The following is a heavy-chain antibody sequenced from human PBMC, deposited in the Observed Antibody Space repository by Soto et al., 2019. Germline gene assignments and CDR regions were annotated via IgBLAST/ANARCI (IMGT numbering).Heavy chain of an antibody. CDR2: ITSSSSST. D-gene: IGHD1-1*01. Sequence: EVQLLESGGGLVQPGGSLRLSCAASGFTFSTYGMTWVRQAPGKGLEWVSAITSSSSSTYYADSVKGRFTISRDNSKNALHLQVSSLRADDTAVYYCARYTSPPDRKAPDMWGQGALVTVSS. CDR1: GFTFSTYG. CDR3: ARYTSPPDRKAPDM. J-gene: IGHJ4*02. V-gene: IGHV3-23*05.